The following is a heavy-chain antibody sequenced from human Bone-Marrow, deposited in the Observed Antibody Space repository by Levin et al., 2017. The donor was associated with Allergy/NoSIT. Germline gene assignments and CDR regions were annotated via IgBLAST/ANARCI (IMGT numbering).Heavy chain of an antibody. CDR2: ISSSSSTI. CDR3: ARSSTWYNFDY. Sequence: QAGGSLRLSCAASGFTFSNYHINWVRQAPGKGLEWLSYISSSSSTIFYADSVKGRFTISRDNAKNSLYLQMNSLRAEDTAVYYCARSSTWYNFDYWGQGTLVTVSS. CDR1: GFTFSNYH. J-gene: IGHJ4*02. V-gene: IGHV3-48*01. D-gene: IGHD6-13*01.